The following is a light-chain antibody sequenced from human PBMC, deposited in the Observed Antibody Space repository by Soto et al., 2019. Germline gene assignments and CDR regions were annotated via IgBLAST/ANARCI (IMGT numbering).Light chain of an antibody. CDR1: SSAVGSYNR. Sequence: QSALTQPPSVSGSPGQSVTISCTGTSSAVGSYNRVSWYQQPPGTAPKLMICQVSNRPSGVPDRFSGSKSGNTASLTISGLQADDEADYYCSSYTSSGTWVFGGGTKLTVL. J-gene: IGLJ3*02. CDR3: SSYTSSGTWV. CDR2: QVS. V-gene: IGLV2-18*02.